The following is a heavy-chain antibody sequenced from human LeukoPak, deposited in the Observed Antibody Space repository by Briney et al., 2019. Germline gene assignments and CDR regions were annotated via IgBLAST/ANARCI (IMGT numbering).Heavy chain of an antibody. CDR2: INHSGST. CDR3: ASQSVYYYYGMDV. CDR1: GGSFSGYY. Sequence: PSETLSLTCAVYGGSFSGYYWSWIRQPPGKGLGWIGEINHSGSTNYNPSLKSRVTISVDTSKNQFSLKLSSVTAADTAVYYCASQSVYYYYGMDVWGQGTTVTVSS. V-gene: IGHV4-34*01. J-gene: IGHJ6*02.